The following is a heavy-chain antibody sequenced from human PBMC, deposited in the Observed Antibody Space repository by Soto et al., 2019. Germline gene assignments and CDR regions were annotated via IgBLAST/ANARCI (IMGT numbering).Heavy chain of an antibody. CDR1: GYSCTSYW. D-gene: IGHD2-15*01. CDR3: AREVVAGTLYGWFDP. CDR2: IDPSDSYT. Sequence: GESLKISCKGSGYSCTSYWIGWVRQMPWKGLEWMGRIDPSDSYTYYSPSFQGHVTISADKSISTAYLQWSSLKASDTAMYYCAREVVAGTLYGWFDPWGQGILVTVS. V-gene: IGHV5-10-1*01. J-gene: IGHJ5*02.